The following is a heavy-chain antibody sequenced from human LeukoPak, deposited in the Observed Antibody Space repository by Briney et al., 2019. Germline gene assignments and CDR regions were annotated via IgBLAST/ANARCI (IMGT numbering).Heavy chain of an antibody. V-gene: IGHV3-21*01. Sequence: GGSLRLSCAASGFTFSTYAMNWVRQAPGKGLEWVSSISGSSDYIYYADSVKGRFTISRDNAKNSLYLQMNSPRAEDTAVYYCARYYGSGSPPFDYWGQGTLVTVSS. CDR3: ARYYGSGSPPFDY. CDR1: GFTFSTYA. CDR2: ISGSSDYI. D-gene: IGHD3-10*01. J-gene: IGHJ4*02.